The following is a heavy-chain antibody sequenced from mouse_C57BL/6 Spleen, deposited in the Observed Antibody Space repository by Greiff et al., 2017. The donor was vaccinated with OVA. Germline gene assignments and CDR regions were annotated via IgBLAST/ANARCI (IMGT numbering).Heavy chain of an antibody. CDR2: INPNNGGT. CDR1: GYTFTDYY. Sequence: EVQLQQSGPELVKPGASVKISCKASGYTFTDYYMNWVKQSHGKSLEWIGDINPNNGGTSYNQKFKGKATLTVDKSFSTAYMELRSLTSEDSAVYYCASDYYGSSYHYWGQGTTLTVSS. D-gene: IGHD1-1*01. J-gene: IGHJ2*01. CDR3: ASDYYGSSYHY. V-gene: IGHV1-26*01.